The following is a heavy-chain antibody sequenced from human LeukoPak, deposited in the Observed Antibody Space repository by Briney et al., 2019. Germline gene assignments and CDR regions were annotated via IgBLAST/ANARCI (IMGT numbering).Heavy chain of an antibody. V-gene: IGHV1-18*01. J-gene: IGHJ6*02. CDR2: ISAYNGNT. D-gene: IGHD4-17*01. CDR1: GYTFNSYG. Sequence: ASVKVSCKASGYTFNSYGISWVRQAPGQGLEWMGWISAYNGNTNYAQKLQGRVTMTTDTSTSTAYMELRSLRSDDTAVYYCARDRPVTTGYGMDVWGQGTTVTVSS. CDR3: ARDRPVTTGYGMDV.